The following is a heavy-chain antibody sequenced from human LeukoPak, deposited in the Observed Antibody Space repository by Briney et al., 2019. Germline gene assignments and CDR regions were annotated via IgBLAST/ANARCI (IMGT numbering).Heavy chain of an antibody. CDR1: GYTLTELS. CDR3: ATRNWALLRYAFDI. CDR2: FDPEDGET. V-gene: IGHV1-24*01. Sequence: GASVKVSCKVSGYTLTELSMHWVRQAPGKGLEWMGGFDPEDGETIYAQKFQGRVTMTEDTSTDTAYMELSSLRSEDTAVYYCATRNWALLRYAFDIWGQGTMVTVSS. J-gene: IGHJ3*02. D-gene: IGHD1-26*01.